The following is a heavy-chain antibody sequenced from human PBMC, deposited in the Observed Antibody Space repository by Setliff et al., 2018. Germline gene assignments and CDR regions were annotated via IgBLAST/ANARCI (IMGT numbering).Heavy chain of an antibody. CDR2: IYYTGTT. CDR3: ARHSRTWPVDF. CDR1: GGSVSSTSYY. V-gene: IGHV4-39*01. Sequence: SETLSLTCTVSGGSVSSTSYYWGWIRQPPGKGLEWIGTIYYTGTTYYSPSLKSRVTISVDTSKNQFSLRLTSVTAADTAVYYCARHSRTWPVDFWGQGTLVTVSS. J-gene: IGHJ4*02.